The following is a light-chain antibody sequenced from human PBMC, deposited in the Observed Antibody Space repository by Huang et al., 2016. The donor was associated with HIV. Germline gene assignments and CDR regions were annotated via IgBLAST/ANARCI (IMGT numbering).Light chain of an antibody. Sequence: EIVMTQSPATLSVSPGERATLSCRASQTVSSNLAWYQPKPGQAPRLLIYAASTRATDIPARCSGSGSVTEFTLTISSLQSEDCAVYYCQHYRVWPPVYTFGQGTKLEIK. CDR2: AAS. J-gene: IGKJ2*01. V-gene: IGKV3-15*01. CDR3: QHYRVWPPVYT. CDR1: QTVSSN.